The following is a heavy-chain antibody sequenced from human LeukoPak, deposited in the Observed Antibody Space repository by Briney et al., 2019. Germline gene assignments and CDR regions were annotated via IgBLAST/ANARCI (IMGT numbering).Heavy chain of an antibody. Sequence: PGGSLRLSCAASGFXFSSYAMSWVRKGPGKGLEWVSSISGSGGNTISADSVKGRVSISRDNSKNTLSLQMNSLRAEDTAVYYCAKHHYDFWSGYFGEYWGQGTLVTVSS. J-gene: IGHJ4*02. V-gene: IGHV3-23*01. CDR1: GFXFSSYA. D-gene: IGHD3-3*01. CDR2: ISGSGGNT. CDR3: AKHHYDFWSGYFGEY.